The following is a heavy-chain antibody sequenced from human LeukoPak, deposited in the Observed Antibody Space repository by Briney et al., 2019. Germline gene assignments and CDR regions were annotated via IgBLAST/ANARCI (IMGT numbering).Heavy chain of an antibody. CDR1: GFTFSSYA. D-gene: IGHD3-22*01. J-gene: IGHJ4*02. V-gene: IGHV3-64*01. Sequence: PGGSLRLSCEASGFTFSSYAIYWVRQAPGKGLEYVSAISSNGARTYYANSVKGRFTISRDNSRNTVYLQMGSLRAEDMAVYYCARGLYDSSGYFDPFDYWGQGNLVTASS. CDR2: ISSNGART. CDR3: ARGLYDSSGYFDPFDY.